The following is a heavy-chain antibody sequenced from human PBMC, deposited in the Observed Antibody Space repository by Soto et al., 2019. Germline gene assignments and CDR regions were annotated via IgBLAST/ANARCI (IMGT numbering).Heavy chain of an antibody. Sequence: SVKVSCKASGFTFTSSAVQWVRQARGERLEWIGWIVVGSGNTNYAQKFQERVTITRDMSTSTAYMELSSLRSEDMAVYYCAAGWYSSPNWFDPWGQGTLVTVSS. CDR2: IVVGSGNT. V-gene: IGHV1-58*01. J-gene: IGHJ5*02. CDR3: AAGWYSSPNWFDP. D-gene: IGHD6-13*01. CDR1: GFTFTSSA.